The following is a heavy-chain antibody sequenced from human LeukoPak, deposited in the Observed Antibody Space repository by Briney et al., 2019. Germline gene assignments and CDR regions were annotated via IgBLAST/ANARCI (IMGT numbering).Heavy chain of an antibody. D-gene: IGHD2-15*01. J-gene: IGHJ6*02. CDR2: IIPILGIA. Sequence: ASVKVSCKASGGTFSSYAISWVRQAPGQGLEWMGRIIPILGIAHYAQKFQGRVTITADKSTSTAYMELSSLRSEDTAVYYCARDHCSGGSCYSYYYYGMDVWGQGTTVTVSS. CDR1: GGTFSSYA. V-gene: IGHV1-69*04. CDR3: ARDHCSGGSCYSYYYYGMDV.